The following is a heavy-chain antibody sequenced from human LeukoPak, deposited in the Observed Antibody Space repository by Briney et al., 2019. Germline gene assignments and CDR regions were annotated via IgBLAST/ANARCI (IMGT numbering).Heavy chain of an antibody. V-gene: IGHV3-23*01. CDR3: AKSVVVGRVFPGLEY. Sequence: PGGSLRLSCAAFGFTSSSYAMSWVRHAPGEGLEWVSGISSSGSNTYHADSGKGRFTISRDNTKNTLYLQMNSLRAEDTAVYYCAKSVVVGRVFPGLEYWGQGTLVTVSS. CDR1: GFTSSSYA. J-gene: IGHJ4*02. CDR2: ISSSGSNT. D-gene: IGHD2-21*01.